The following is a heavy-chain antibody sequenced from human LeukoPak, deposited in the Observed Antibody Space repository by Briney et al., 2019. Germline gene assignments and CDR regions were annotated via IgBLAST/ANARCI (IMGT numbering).Heavy chain of an antibody. CDR1: GFTFSSYS. V-gene: IGHV3-21*01. CDR3: ARGLYCSSTSCPPPFFDY. J-gene: IGHJ4*02. D-gene: IGHD2-2*01. Sequence: GGSLRLSCAASGFTFSSYSMNWVRQAPGKGLEWVSSISSSSSYIYYADSVKGRFTISRDNAKNSLYLQMNSLRAEDTAVYYCARGLYCSSTSCPPPFFDYWGQGTLVTVSS. CDR2: ISSSSSYI.